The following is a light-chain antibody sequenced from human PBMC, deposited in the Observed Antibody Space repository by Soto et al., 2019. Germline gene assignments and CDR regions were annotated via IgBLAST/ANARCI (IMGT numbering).Light chain of an antibody. CDR2: DVS. Sequence: QSALTQPASVSGSPGQSITISCTGTSSDVGGYNYVSWYQQHPGKAPKLMIYDVSNRPSGVSKRFSGSKSVNTASLTISGLQAEDEADYYCSSYTSSSTYVFGTGTKLTVL. J-gene: IGLJ1*01. CDR3: SSYTSSSTYV. CDR1: SSDVGGYNY. V-gene: IGLV2-14*01.